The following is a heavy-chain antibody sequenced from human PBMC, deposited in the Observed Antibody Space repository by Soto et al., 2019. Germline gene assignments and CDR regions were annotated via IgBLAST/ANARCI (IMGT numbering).Heavy chain of an antibody. D-gene: IGHD1-26*01. J-gene: IGHJ5*02. CDR2: ISGSGYHT. CDR3: AKDPADVVRESNWFDP. V-gene: IGHV3-23*01. CDR1: KFTFNNYA. Sequence: EVQLLESGGGLVQPGGSLRLSCAASKFTFNNYAMSWVRQAPGKGLEWVSAISGSGYHTYYADSVKGRFTISRDNSKNTLYLQMNSLRAEVTALYYCAKDPADVVRESNWFDPWGQGTLVTVSS.